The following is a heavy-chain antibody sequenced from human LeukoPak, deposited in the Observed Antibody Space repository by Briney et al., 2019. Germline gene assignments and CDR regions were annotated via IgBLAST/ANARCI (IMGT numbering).Heavy chain of an antibody. CDR1: GYTFTSYD. Sequence: ASVKVSCKASGYTFTSYDINWVRQATGQGLEWMGWMNPNSGNTGYAQKFQGRVTMTRNTSISTAYMELSSLRSEDTAVYYCARGLRYSSGWTSALYYYYMDVWGKGTTVTVSS. J-gene: IGHJ6*03. V-gene: IGHV1-8*01. D-gene: IGHD6-19*01. CDR3: ARGLRYSSGWTSALYYYYMDV. CDR2: MNPNSGNT.